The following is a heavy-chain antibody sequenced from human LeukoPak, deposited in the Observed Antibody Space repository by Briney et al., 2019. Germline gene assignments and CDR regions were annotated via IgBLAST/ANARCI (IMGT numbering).Heavy chain of an antibody. D-gene: IGHD6-13*01. J-gene: IGHJ4*02. Sequence: SETLSLTCAVSGGSISSSNWWTWVRQPPGKGLEWIGEISHSGSTNYTPSLKSRVTISVDKSKNQFSLKLNSVTAADTAVYYCARSLGGYRAMDPWGQGTLVTVSS. CDR2: ISHSGST. V-gene: IGHV4-4*02. CDR1: GGSISSSNW. CDR3: ARSLGGYRAMDP.